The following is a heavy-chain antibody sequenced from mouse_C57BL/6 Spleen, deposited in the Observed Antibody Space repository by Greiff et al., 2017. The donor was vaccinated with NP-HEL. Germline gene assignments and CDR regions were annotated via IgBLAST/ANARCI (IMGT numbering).Heavy chain of an antibody. CDR3: TSTIVIRGAMDY. J-gene: IGHJ4*01. V-gene: IGHV14-4*01. D-gene: IGHD2-5*01. CDR1: GFNIKDDY. CDR2: IDPENGDT. Sequence: VQLKQSGAELVRPGASVKLSCTASGFNIKDDYMHWVKQRPEQGLEWIGWIDPENGDTEYASKFQGKATITADTSSNTAYLQLSSLTSEDTAVYYCTSTIVIRGAMDYWGQGTSVTVSS.